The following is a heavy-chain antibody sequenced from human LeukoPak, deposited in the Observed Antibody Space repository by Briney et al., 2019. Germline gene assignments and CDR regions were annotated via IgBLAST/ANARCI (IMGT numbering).Heavy chain of an antibody. J-gene: IGHJ5*02. D-gene: IGHD2-21*01. CDR3: ARGGGEFDP. Sequence: GGSLRLSCAASGFTFSSYSINWVRQAPGKGLEWVANIKQDGSEKYYVDSVKGRFTISRDNAKNSLYLQTNSLRAEDTAVYYCARGGGEFDPWGQGTLVTVSS. V-gene: IGHV3-7*03. CDR2: IKQDGSEK. CDR1: GFTFSSYS.